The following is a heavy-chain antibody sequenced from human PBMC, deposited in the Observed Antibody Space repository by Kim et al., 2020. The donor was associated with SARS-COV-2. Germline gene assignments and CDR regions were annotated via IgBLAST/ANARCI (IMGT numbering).Heavy chain of an antibody. D-gene: IGHD3-3*01. CDR2: IDPSDSYT. J-gene: IGHJ5*02. CDR1: GYSFTSYW. CDR3: ASLSYDFWSGANNWFDP. V-gene: IGHV5-10-1*01. Sequence: GESLKISCKGSGYSFTSYWISWVRQMPGKGLEWMGRIDPSDSYTNYSPSFQGHVTISADKSISTAYLQWSSLKASDTAMYYCASLSYDFWSGANNWFDPWGQGTLVTVSS.